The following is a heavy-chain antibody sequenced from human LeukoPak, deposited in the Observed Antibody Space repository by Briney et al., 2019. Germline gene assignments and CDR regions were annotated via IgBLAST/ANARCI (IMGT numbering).Heavy chain of an antibody. D-gene: IGHD4-17*01. CDR1: GGSISSHY. CDR2: ISYIGST. V-gene: IGHV4-59*11. CDR3: ARDLVTVTKGFDI. J-gene: IGHJ3*02. Sequence: SETLSLTCTVSGGSISSHYWSWIRQPPGKGLEWIGYISYIGSTNYNPSLKSRVTISIDTSKDQFSLKLSSVTAADTAVYYCARDLVTVTKGFDIWGQGTMVSVSS.